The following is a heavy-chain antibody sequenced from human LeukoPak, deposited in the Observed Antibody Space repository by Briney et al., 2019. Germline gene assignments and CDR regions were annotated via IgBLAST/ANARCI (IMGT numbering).Heavy chain of an antibody. V-gene: IGHV1-18*01. CDR3: AREIYGRFDY. CDR2: INPYNGNR. CDR1: GYTFTSYG. D-gene: IGHD4-17*01. Sequence: GASVKVSCTASGYTFTSYGISWVRQAPGQGLECMGWINPYNGNRNYAQKFQGRVTMTTDTSTSTAYMELRSMRSDDTAVYYCAREIYGRFDYWGQGALVTVSS. J-gene: IGHJ4*02.